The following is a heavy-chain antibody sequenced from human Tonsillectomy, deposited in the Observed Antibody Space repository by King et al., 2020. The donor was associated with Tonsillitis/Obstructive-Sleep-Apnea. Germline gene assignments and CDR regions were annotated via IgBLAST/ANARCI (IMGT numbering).Heavy chain of an antibody. CDR3: ARSPSASFYMDV. CDR2: IYSGGST. D-gene: IGHD1-26*01. V-gene: IGHV3-66*01. CDR1: GFTVSSNS. J-gene: IGHJ6*03. Sequence: DVQLVESGGGLVQPGGSLRLSCAASGFTVSSNSMSWVRQAPGKGLEWVSLIYSGGSTFYADSVKGKFTISRDNSKNTLYLQMNSLRAEDTALYFCARSPSASFYMDVWGKGTTVTVSS.